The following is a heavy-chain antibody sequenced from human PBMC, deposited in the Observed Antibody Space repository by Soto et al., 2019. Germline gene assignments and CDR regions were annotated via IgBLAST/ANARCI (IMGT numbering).Heavy chain of an antibody. Sequence: GESLKISCKGSGYSFTSYWIGWVRQMPGKGLEWMGIIYPGDSDTRYSPSFQGQVTISADKSISTAYLQWSSLKASDTAMYYCARKPSMIVVVINDAFEIWRQGTMVT. D-gene: IGHD3-22*01. V-gene: IGHV5-51*01. CDR3: ARKPSMIVVVINDAFEI. J-gene: IGHJ3*02. CDR1: GYSFTSYW. CDR2: IYPGDSDT.